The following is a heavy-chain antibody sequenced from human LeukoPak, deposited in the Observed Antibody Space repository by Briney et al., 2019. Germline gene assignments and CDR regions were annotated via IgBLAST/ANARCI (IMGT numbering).Heavy chain of an antibody. V-gene: IGHV3-23*01. Sequence: GGSLRLSCAASGFTFSSYAMSWVRQAPGKGLEWVSSISGSGGSTYYADSVKGRFTISRDNPKNTLSLQMNSLRGDDTAVYYCAKSKFPYDTDGWHGYFDFWGQGTLVTVSS. J-gene: IGHJ4*02. CDR2: ISGSGGST. D-gene: IGHD3-22*01. CDR3: AKSKFPYDTDGWHGYFDF. CDR1: GFTFSSYA.